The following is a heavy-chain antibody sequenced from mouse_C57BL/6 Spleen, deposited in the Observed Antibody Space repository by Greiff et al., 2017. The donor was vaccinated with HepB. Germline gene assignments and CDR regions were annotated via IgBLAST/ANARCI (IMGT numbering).Heavy chain of an antibody. CDR3: ARRGGITTGVDY. Sequence: VQLQQPGAELVRPGSSVKLSCKASGYTFTSYWMDWVKQRPGQGLEWIGNIYPSDSETHYNQKFKDKATLTVDKSSSTAYMQLSSLTSEDSAVYYCARRGGITTGVDYWGQGTTLTVSS. CDR2: IYPSDSET. D-gene: IGHD1-1*01. CDR1: GYTFTSYW. V-gene: IGHV1-61*01. J-gene: IGHJ2*01.